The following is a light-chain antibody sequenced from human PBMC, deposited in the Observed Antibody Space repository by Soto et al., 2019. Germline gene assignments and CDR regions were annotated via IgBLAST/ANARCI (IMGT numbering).Light chain of an antibody. J-gene: IGKJ5*01. V-gene: IGKV1-12*01. CDR1: QGIGSW. CDR2: AAS. CDR3: QQLYTFPLT. Sequence: DIQMTQSPSSVSASVGDRVTITCRSSQGIGSWLAWYQQKPGRAPNLLIYAASSLQSGVPLRFSGSGSGTDFTLSISSLQPEDVATYYCQQLYTFPLTFGQGTRLEIK.